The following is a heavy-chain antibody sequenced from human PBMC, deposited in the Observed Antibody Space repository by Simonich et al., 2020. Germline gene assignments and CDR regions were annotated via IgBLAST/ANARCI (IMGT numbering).Heavy chain of an antibody. CDR3: ARVGYSNYYYYGMDV. J-gene: IGHJ6*02. Sequence: QVQLQESGPGLVKPSETLSLTCAVSGYSISSGYYWGWFRQPPGKGLELIGCIYHSGSTYYNPALKGRVTISVDTSKTQFSLKLSSVTAADTAVYYCARVGYSNYYYYGMDVWGQGTTVTVSS. CDR1: GYSISSGYY. D-gene: IGHD6-13*01. CDR2: IYHSGST. V-gene: IGHV4-38-2*01.